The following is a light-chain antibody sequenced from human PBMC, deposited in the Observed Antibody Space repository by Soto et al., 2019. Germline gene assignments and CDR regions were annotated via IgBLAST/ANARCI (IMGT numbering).Light chain of an antibody. CDR3: QQYFTSPWT. V-gene: IGKV4-1*01. CDR2: WSS. CDR1: QSILDRSKNKYY. J-gene: IGKJ1*01. Sequence: DIVMTQSPDSLAVSLGERATFNCKSSQSILDRSKNKYYLAWYQQKSGQPPKLLIYWSSLRESGVPDRFTGSGSGTDFTLTVSSRQAEDVAVDYCQQYFTSPWTFGQGTKVEI.